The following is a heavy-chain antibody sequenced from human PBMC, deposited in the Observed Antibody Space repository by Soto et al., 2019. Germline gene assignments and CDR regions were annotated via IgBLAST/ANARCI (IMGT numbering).Heavy chain of an antibody. CDR2: IIPILAIA. V-gene: IGHV1-69*08. CDR3: ARDHGDYYGSGSYYLGY. CDR1: GGTFSRYS. D-gene: IGHD3-10*01. J-gene: IGHJ4*02. Sequence: QVQLVQSGTEVKKPGSSVKVSCKASGGTFSRYSISWVRQAPGQGLEWMGRIIPILAIANYAQKFQGRGTITADKSTSTAYMDLSSLRSEDTALYYCARDHGDYYGSGSYYLGYWGQGTLVTVSS.